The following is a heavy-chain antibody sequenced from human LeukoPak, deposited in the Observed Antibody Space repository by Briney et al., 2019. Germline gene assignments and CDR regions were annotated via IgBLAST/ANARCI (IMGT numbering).Heavy chain of an antibody. CDR2: IRYDGSET. Sequence: GGSLRLSCAASGFTFSRYGMHWVRQAPGKGLEWVAFIRYDGSETYYADSVKGRFTISRDNSKNILYLQMNSLRPEDTAVYYCGKIGVRMEGGVDSWGREPWSPSPQ. J-gene: IGHJ5*01. CDR1: GFTFSRYG. CDR3: GKIGVRMEGGVDS. V-gene: IGHV3-30*02. D-gene: IGHD3-22*01.